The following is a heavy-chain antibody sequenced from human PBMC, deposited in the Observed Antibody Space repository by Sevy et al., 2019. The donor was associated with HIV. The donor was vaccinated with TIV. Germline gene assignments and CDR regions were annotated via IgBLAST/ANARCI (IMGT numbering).Heavy chain of an antibody. J-gene: IGHJ4*02. Sequence: GGSLRLSCAASVFTVNSNYKTWVRQAPGKGLEGVSVIHSDDTTYHADSVKDRFTISRDNFKNTLYLHMSSLRAEDTAVYYCARGKSGYGYALTYWGQGTLVTVSS. CDR1: VFTVNSNY. D-gene: IGHD5-18*01. CDR3: ARGKSGYGYALTY. V-gene: IGHV3-66*01. CDR2: IHSDDTT.